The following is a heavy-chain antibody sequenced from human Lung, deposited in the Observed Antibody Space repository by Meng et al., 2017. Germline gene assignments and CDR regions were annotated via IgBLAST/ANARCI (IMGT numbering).Heavy chain of an antibody. J-gene: IGHJ4*02. V-gene: IGHV4-34*01. D-gene: IGHD4-11*01. CDR3: ARGPTTMAHDFDY. CDR1: GGSFSDYY. CDR2: INHSGST. Sequence: VHLQHWGGGLLKPSWTLSLTCFVSGGSFSDYYWSWIRQPPGKGLEWIGEINHSGSTNYNPSLESRATISVDTSQNNLSLKLSSVTAADSAVYYCARGPTTMAHDFDYWGQGTLVTVSS.